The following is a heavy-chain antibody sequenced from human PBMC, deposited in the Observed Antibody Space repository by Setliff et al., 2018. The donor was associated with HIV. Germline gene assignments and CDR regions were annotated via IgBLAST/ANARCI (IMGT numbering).Heavy chain of an antibody. CDR2: IYYSGST. V-gene: IGHV4-39*01. J-gene: IGHJ4*02. Sequence: KPSETLSLTCTVSGGSISSSSYYWGWIRQPPGKGLEWIGSIYYSGSTYYNPSLTGRGTISVDTLKRHFSLKLTSVTATDTATYYCAGHPAGTPARIDYWGRGTLVTVS. CDR3: AGHPAGTPARIDY. CDR1: GGSISSSSYY. D-gene: IGHD2-2*01.